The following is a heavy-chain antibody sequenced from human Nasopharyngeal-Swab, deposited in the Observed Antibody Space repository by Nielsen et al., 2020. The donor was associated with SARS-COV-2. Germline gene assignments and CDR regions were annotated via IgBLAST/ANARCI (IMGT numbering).Heavy chain of an antibody. D-gene: IGHD6-19*01. CDR2: IIPIFGTA. CDR3: ARDQSSGWPLDY. V-gene: IGHV1-69*01. J-gene: IGHJ4*02. Sequence: WVRQAPGQGLEWRGGIIPIFGTANYAQKFQGRVTITADESTSTAYMELSSLRSEDTAVYYCARDQSSGWPLDYWGQGTLVTVSS.